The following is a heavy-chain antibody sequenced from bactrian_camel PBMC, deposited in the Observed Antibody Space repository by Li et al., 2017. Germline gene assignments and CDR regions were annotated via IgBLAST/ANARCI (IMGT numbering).Heavy chain of an antibody. CDR1: GFPFSNYA. J-gene: IGHJ7*01. D-gene: IGHD5*01. CDR2: IGSYGTST. Sequence: QLVESGGGLVQPGGSLTLSCAASGFPFSNYAMSWVRQPPGKVLEWVSSIGSYGTSTSYADSVKGRFTISHDYAKNTAYLQMNSLKPEDTAMYYCAKRIGGGGLGGIEYWGNGTQVTVS. V-gene: IGHV3S40*01.